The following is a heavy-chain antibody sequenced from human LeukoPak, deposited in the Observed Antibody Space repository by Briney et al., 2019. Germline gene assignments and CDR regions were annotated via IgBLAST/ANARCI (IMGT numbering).Heavy chain of an antibody. CDR1: GFTFSSYA. CDR2: IWYDGSNK. CDR3: ARARPGIAVADYYFDY. J-gene: IGHJ4*02. D-gene: IGHD6-19*01. V-gene: IGHV3-33*01. Sequence: GGSLRLSCAASGFTFSSYAMHGVRQAPGRGLEGVAVIWYDGSNKYYADSVKGRFTISRDNSKNTLYLQMNSLRAEDTAVYYCARARPGIAVADYYFDYWGQGTLVTVSS.